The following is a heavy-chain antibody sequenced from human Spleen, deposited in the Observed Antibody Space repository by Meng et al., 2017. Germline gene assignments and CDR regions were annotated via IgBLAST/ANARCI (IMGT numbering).Heavy chain of an antibody. Sequence: GSLRLSCAASGFTFSDYYMSWIRQAPGKGLEWISYISSSGGTIYYADSVKGRFTISRDNAKNSLYLQMNSLRAEDTAVYYCARDSGGSGSYTVWFDPWGQGTLVTVSS. CDR3: ARDSGGSGSYTVWFDP. J-gene: IGHJ5*02. CDR2: ISSSGGTI. CDR1: GFTFSDYY. V-gene: IGHV3-11*04. D-gene: IGHD3-10*01.